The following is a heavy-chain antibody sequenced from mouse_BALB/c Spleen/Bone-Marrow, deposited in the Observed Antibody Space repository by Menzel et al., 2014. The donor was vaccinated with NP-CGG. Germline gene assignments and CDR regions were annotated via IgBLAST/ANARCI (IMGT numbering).Heavy chain of an antibody. V-gene: IGHV5-12-2*01. J-gene: IGHJ2*01. CDR3: VRHSTMVVADY. Sequence: DVKLVESGGGLVQPGGSLKLSCAASGFTFSSYTMSWFRQIPEKRLEWVAYISNGGGTTYYPDTVKGRFTISRDNAKNTLYLQMSSLKSEDAAMYYRVRHSTMVVADYWGQGTTLTVSS. D-gene: IGHD1-1*01. CDR2: ISNGGGTT. CDR1: GFTFSSYT.